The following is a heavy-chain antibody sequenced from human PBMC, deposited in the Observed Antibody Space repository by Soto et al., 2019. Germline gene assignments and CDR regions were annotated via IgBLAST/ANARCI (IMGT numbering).Heavy chain of an antibody. Sequence: SETLSLTCTVSGGSISSSYWSWIRQPPGKGLEWIGYIYYTGSTNYNPSLKSRVTISVDTSKNHFSLKLSSVTAADTAVYYCAREKYYLGSGTLCGMDVWGQATTVTVSS. CDR2: IYYTGST. D-gene: IGHD3-10*01. CDR1: GGSISSSY. J-gene: IGHJ6*02. CDR3: AREKYYLGSGTLCGMDV. V-gene: IGHV4-59*01.